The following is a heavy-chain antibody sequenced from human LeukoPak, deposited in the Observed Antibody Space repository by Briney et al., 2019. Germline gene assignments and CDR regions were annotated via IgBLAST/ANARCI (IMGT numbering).Heavy chain of an antibody. CDR3: ARYSYGSDYFDY. J-gene: IGHJ4*02. CDR2: IYTSGST. V-gene: IGHV4-59*10. Sequence: SETLSLTCAVSGGSISGYYWSWIRQPAGKGLEWIGRIYTSGSTNYNPSLKSRVTMSVDTSKNQFSLKLSSVTAADTAAYYCARYSYGSDYFDYWGQGTLVTVSS. D-gene: IGHD5-18*01. CDR1: GGSISGYY.